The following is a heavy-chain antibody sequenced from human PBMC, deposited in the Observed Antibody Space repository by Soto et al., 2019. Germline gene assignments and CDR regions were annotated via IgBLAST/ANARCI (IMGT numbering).Heavy chain of an antibody. CDR1: GFTFSHYY. CDR2: ISNSGGTI. CDR3: ARGIAVAGTYWFDS. D-gene: IGHD6-19*01. J-gene: IGHJ5*01. Sequence: AGGSLRLSCAASGFTFSHYYMSWIRQAPGKGLEWVSYISNSGGTIYYADSVKGRFTISRDNTKNSLYLQLYSLRAEDTAMYYCARGIAVAGTYWFDSWGQGTLVTVSS. V-gene: IGHV3-11*01.